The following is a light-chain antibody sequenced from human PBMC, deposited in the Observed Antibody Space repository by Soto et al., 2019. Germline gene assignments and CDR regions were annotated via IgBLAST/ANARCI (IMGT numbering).Light chain of an antibody. CDR3: QQYGGSPIT. CDR1: QSVTTR. Sequence: IVLTQSPGTLSLSPGERVTLSCRASQSVTTRLAWYQHKPGQAPTLLMSGASNRASGVPVRFSGSGSGTDFTLTITRLEPEDFALYYCQQYGGSPITFGLGTRLKIK. V-gene: IGKV3-20*01. CDR2: GAS. J-gene: IGKJ5*01.